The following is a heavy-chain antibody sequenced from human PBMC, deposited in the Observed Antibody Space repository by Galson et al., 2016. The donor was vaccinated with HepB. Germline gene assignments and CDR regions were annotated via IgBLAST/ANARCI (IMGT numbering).Heavy chain of an antibody. Sequence: TLSLTCNVSGVSISSGGYYWSWIRQHPGKGLEWIGYIYYSGNTYYNPSLKSRVTISVDTSKNQFSLKLSSVTAADTAVYYCARVPSYYGSGSSGFDPWGQGTLVTVSS. CDR2: IYYSGNT. V-gene: IGHV4-31*03. D-gene: IGHD3-10*01. J-gene: IGHJ5*02. CDR3: ARVPSYYGSGSSGFDP. CDR1: GVSISSGGYY.